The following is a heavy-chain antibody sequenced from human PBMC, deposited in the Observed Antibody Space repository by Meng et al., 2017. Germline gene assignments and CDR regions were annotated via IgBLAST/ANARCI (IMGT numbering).Heavy chain of an antibody. J-gene: IGHJ4*02. CDR2: ISYDGSNK. Sequence: QVQRVESGGGVVQPGSSLRLSCAASGFTFSSYAMHWVRQAPGKGLEWVAVISYDGSNKYYADSVKGRFTISRDNSKNTLYLQMNSLRAEDTAVYYCAHFDYWGQGTLVTVSS. CDR3: AHFDY. V-gene: IGHV3-30*01. CDR1: GFTFSSYA.